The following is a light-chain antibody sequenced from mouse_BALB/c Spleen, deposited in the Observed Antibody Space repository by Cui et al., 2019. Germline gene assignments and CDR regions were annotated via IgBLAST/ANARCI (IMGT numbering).Light chain of an antibody. V-gene: IGKV12-46*01. CDR3: QHFWGTPWA. CDR1: ENIYSN. CDR2: AAT. J-gene: IGKJ1*01. Sequence: DSQMTQSPAPLSVSVGETVTISCRASENIYSNLAWYQQKQGKSPQLLVYAATNLADGVPSRFSGSGSGTQYYLKINSLQSEDFGSYYCQHFWGTPWAFGGGTKLQIK.